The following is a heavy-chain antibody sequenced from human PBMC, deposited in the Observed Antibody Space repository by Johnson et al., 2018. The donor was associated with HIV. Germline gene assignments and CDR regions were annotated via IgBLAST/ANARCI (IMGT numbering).Heavy chain of an antibody. Sequence: VQLVESGGGVVRPGGSLRLSCTASGFMFDDYGMNWVRQAPGKGLEWVSVIYSGGSTYYADSVKGRFTISRDNSKNTLYLQMNSLRAEDTAVYYCAREDSAFDIWGQGTMVTVSS. CDR1: GFMFDDYG. CDR3: AREDSAFDI. CDR2: IYSGGST. V-gene: IGHV3-66*01. J-gene: IGHJ3*02.